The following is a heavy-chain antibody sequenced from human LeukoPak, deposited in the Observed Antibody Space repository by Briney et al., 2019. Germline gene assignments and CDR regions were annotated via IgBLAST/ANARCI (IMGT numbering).Heavy chain of an antibody. D-gene: IGHD5-24*01. Sequence: SVKVSCKASGGTLSSYAISWVRQAPGQGLEWMGGIIPIFGTANYAQKFQGRVTITTDESTSTAYMELSSLRSEDTAVYYCARPHVEMATVDAFDIWGQGTMVTVSS. V-gene: IGHV1-69*05. CDR2: IIPIFGTA. J-gene: IGHJ3*02. CDR1: GGTLSSYA. CDR3: ARPHVEMATVDAFDI.